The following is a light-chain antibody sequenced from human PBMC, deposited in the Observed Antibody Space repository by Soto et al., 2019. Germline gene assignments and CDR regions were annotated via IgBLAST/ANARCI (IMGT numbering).Light chain of an antibody. V-gene: IGLV6-57*01. CDR1: SGSIAVNY. J-gene: IGLJ3*02. CDR3: HSYDGTKWV. CDR2: EDN. Sequence: NFMLTQPHSVSQSPGKTVTISCTRSSGSIAVNYVQWYQQRPGSSPTTVIYEDNKRPSGVPDRFSGSIDSSSNSASLTISGLKTEDEADYYCHSYDGTKWVLGGGTKVTVL.